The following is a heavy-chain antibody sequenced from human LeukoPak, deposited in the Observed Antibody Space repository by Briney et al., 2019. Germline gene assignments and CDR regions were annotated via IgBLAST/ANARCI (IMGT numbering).Heavy chain of an antibody. Sequence: ASVTVSCKASGYTFTSYAMSWVRQAPGQGLEWMGWIDTNTGNPTYAQGFTGRFVFSLDTSVSTAYLQISSLKAEDTAVYYCARGEVGVATIMVYWGQGTLVTVSS. D-gene: IGHD5-12*01. J-gene: IGHJ4*02. CDR1: GYTFTSYA. CDR2: IDTNTGNP. CDR3: ARGEVGVATIMVY. V-gene: IGHV7-4-1*02.